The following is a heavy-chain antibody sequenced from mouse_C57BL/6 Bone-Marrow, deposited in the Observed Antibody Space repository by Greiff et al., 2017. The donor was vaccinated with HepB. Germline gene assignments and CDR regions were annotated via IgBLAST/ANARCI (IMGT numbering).Heavy chain of an antibody. D-gene: IGHD1-1*01. V-gene: IGHV1-62-2*01. CDR1: GYTFTEYT. J-gene: IGHJ4*01. Sequence: QVQLQQSGAELVKPGASVKLSCKASGYTFTEYTIHWVKQRSGQGLEWIGWFYPGSGSIKYNEKFKDKATLTADKSSSTVYMELSRLTSEDSAVYFCARNEDKMEPHYYGSSYAAMDYWGQGTSVTVSS. CDR3: ARNEDKMEPHYYGSSYAAMDY. CDR2: FYPGSGSI.